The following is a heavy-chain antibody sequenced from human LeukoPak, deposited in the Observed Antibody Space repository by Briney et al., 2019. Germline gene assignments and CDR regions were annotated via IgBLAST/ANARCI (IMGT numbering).Heavy chain of an antibody. D-gene: IGHD3-22*01. CDR2: IYYSGST. CDR1: GGSISSSSYY. J-gene: IGHJ4*02. V-gene: IGHV4-39*01. Sequence: SETLSLTCTVSGGSISSSSYYWGWIRQPPGKGLEWIGSIYYSGSTYYNPSLKSRVTISVDTSKNQFPLKLSSVTAADTAVYYCARRSMIVVAAFDYWGQGTLVTVSS. CDR3: ARRSMIVVAAFDY.